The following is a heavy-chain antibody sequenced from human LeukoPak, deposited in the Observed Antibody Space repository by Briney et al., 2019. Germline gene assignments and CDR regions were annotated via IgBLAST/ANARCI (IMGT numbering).Heavy chain of an antibody. Sequence: SETLSLTCTVSGSSISNYYWSWIRQPPGKELEWIGYIYYIGSTNYNPSLKRRVTISVDTSKNQFSLKLSSVTAADTAVYYCARRGRIAARGVVDYWGQGTLVTVSS. CDR2: IYYIGST. CDR3: ARRGRIAARGVVDY. J-gene: IGHJ4*02. CDR1: GSSISNYY. V-gene: IGHV4-59*12. D-gene: IGHD3-10*01.